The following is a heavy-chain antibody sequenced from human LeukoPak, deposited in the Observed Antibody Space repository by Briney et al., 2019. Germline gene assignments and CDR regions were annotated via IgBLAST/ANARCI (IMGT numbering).Heavy chain of an antibody. CDR3: ARVRRITMVRGVNSWFDP. V-gene: IGHV4-31*03. D-gene: IGHD3-10*01. CDR2: TYYSGST. CDR1: GGSISSGGYY. Sequence: SQTLSLTCTVSGGSISSGGYYWSWIRQHPGKGLEWIGYTYYSGSTYYNPSLKSRATISVDTSKNQFSLKLSSVTAADTAVYYCARVRRITMVRGVNSWFDPWGQGTLVTVSS. J-gene: IGHJ5*02.